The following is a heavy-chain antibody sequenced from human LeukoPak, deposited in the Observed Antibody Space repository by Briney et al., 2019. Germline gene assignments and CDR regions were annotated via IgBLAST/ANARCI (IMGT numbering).Heavy chain of an antibody. Sequence: RASVKVSCKASGGTFSSYAISWVRQAPGQGLEWMGRIIPILGIANYAQKFQGRVTITADKSTSTAYIELSSLRSEDTAVYYCARDNSWGREYYYYGMDVWGQGTTVTVSS. CDR2: IIPILGIA. V-gene: IGHV1-69*04. J-gene: IGHJ6*02. D-gene: IGHD7-27*01. CDR3: ARDNSWGREYYYYGMDV. CDR1: GGTFSSYA.